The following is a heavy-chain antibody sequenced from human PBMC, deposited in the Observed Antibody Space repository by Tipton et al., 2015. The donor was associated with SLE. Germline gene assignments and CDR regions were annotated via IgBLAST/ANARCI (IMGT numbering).Heavy chain of an antibody. CDR2: IDQSGST. CDR1: GGSFGRFY. CDR3: ARDGGARGWHDP. J-gene: IGHJ5*02. D-gene: IGHD3-10*01. Sequence: TLSLTCAVYGGSFGRFYWSWIRQPPGQGLEWIGDIDQSGSTNFNPSLKSRLTISIDMSRNQFSLRLNFVTAADTAVYYCARDGGARGWHDPWGQGILVTVS. V-gene: IGHV4-34*01.